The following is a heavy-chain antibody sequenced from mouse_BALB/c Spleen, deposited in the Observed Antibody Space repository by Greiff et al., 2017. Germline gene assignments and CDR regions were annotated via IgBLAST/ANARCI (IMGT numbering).Heavy chain of an antibody. Sequence: EVQGVESGGGLVKPGGSLKLSCAASGFTFSSYAMSWVRQTPEKRLEWVATISSGGSYTYYPDSVKGRFTISRDNAKNTLYLQMSSLRSEDTAICYCARHCDYDLAWFAYWGQGTLVTVSA. CDR3: ARHCDYDLAWFAY. V-gene: IGHV5-9-3*01. CDR2: ISSGGSYT. D-gene: IGHD2-4*01. CDR1: GFTFSSYA. J-gene: IGHJ3*01.